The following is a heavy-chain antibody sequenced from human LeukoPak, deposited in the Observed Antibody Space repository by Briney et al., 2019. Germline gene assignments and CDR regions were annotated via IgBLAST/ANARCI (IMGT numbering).Heavy chain of an antibody. CDR2: IYNSGST. Sequence: SETLSLTCTVSGGSISSYYWNWIRQPPGKGLEWIGYIYNSGSTNYNPSLKSRVTISADTSKNQFSLKLSSVTAADTAVYYCARSGYNYLRYFDYWGQGTLVTASS. D-gene: IGHD5-24*01. J-gene: IGHJ4*02. V-gene: IGHV4-59*01. CDR1: GGSISSYY. CDR3: ARSGYNYLRYFDY.